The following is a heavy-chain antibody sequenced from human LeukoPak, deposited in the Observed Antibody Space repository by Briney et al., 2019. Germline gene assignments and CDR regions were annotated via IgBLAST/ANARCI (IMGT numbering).Heavy chain of an antibody. Sequence: SETLSLTCAVYGGSFSVYYWSWIRQPPGKGLEWIGEINHSGSTNYNPSLKSRVTISVDTSKNQFSLKLSSVTAADTAVYYCARERIAARLFDYWGQGTLVTVSS. CDR3: ARERIAARLFDY. CDR2: INHSGST. J-gene: IGHJ4*02. D-gene: IGHD6-6*01. CDR1: GGSFSVYY. V-gene: IGHV4-34*01.